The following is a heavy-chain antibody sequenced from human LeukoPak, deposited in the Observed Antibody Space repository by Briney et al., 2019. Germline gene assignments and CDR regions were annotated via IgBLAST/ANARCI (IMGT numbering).Heavy chain of an antibody. J-gene: IGHJ4*02. V-gene: IGHV4-59*08. Sequence: SETLSLTCTVSGFSISRYYWRWTRQAPGKGLEWIGYIYYSGSTNYNPALKSRVTISVDTSKNQFSLKLSSVTAADTAVYYCARRVLSGESSAFDYWGQGTLVTVSS. CDR2: IYYSGST. CDR1: GFSISRYY. D-gene: IGHD2-8*01. CDR3: ARRVLSGESSAFDY.